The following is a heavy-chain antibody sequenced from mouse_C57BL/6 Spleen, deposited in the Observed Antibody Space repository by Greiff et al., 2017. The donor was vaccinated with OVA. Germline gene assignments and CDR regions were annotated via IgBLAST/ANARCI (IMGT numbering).Heavy chain of an antibody. CDR3: ARRYYGTTGAMDY. Sequence: EVMLVESGGGLVKPGGSLKLSCAASGFTFSDYGMHWVRQAPEKGLEWVAYISSGSSTIYYADTVKGRFTISRDNAKNTLFLHMTSLRSEDTAFYYCARRYYGTTGAMDYWGQGTSVTVSS. D-gene: IGHD2-1*01. V-gene: IGHV5-17*01. CDR2: ISSGSSTI. CDR1: GFTFSDYG. J-gene: IGHJ4*01.